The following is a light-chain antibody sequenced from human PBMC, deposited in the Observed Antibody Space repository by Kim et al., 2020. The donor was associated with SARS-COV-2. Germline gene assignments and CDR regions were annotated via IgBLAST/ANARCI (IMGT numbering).Light chain of an antibody. Sequence: QSVLTQPPSASGTPGQRVTISCSGSSSNIGSNPVHWYQQVPGTAPKLLIHSTNQRPSGVPDRFSGSKSGTSASLAISGLQSADEADYYCAAWDDSLNAWVFGGGTQLTVL. CDR3: AAWDDSLNAWV. V-gene: IGLV1-44*01. CDR1: SSNIGSNP. J-gene: IGLJ3*02. CDR2: STN.